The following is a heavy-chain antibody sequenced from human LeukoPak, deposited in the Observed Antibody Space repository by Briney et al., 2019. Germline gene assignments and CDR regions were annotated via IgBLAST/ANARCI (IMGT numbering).Heavy chain of an antibody. CDR1: GFPFTGYH. CDR3: ARVPLYGDYVRLIDY. CDR2: INPNSGGT. D-gene: IGHD4-17*01. J-gene: IGHJ4*02. Sequence: ASVKVSCKASGFPFTGYHTHWVRQAPGQGLEWMGWINPNSGGTNYAQKFQGRVTMTRDTSISTAYMELSRLRYDDTAVYYCARVPLYGDYVRLIDYWGQGTLVTVSS. V-gene: IGHV1-2*02.